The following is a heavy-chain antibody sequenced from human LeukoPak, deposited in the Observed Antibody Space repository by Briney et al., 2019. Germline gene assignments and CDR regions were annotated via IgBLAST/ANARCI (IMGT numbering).Heavy chain of an antibody. CDR1: GYTFTGYY. CDR3: ARCKGADPFDY. D-gene: IGHD2-8*01. J-gene: IGHJ4*02. Sequence: ASVPVSCQASGYTFTGYYMHWVRQAPGQGREWMGWINPNSGGTNYAQKFQGRVTMTRDTSISTAYMELSRLRSDDTAVYYCARCKGADPFDYWGQGTLVTVSS. CDR2: INPNSGGT. V-gene: IGHV1-2*02.